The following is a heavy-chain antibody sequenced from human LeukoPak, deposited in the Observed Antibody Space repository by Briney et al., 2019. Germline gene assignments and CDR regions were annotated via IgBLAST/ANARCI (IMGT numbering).Heavy chain of an antibody. CDR2: IKRDGSEK. V-gene: IGHV3-7*05. D-gene: IGHD5-18*01. CDR3: ARGTGYSYGYGPIDAFDI. CDR1: GFTFSSYW. Sequence: GSPRLSCAASGFTFSSYWMSWVPQAPAKGLEWVANIKRDGSEKYYVDSVKGRFTISRDNAKNSLYLQINSLRAEDTAVYYCARGTGYSYGYGPIDAFDIRGPGKLGTVSS. J-gene: IGHJ3*02.